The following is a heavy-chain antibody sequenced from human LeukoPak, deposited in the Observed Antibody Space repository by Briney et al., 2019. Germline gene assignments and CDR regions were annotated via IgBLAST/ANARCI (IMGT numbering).Heavy chain of an antibody. J-gene: IGHJ4*02. Sequence: SVKVSCKAPGGTFSSYAISWVRQAPGQGLEWMGRIIPILGIANYAQKFQGRVTITADKSTSTAYMELSSLRSEDTAVYYCARGIAVANFDYWGQGTLVTVSS. CDR1: GGTFSSYA. CDR2: IIPILGIA. CDR3: ARGIAVANFDY. D-gene: IGHD6-13*01. V-gene: IGHV1-69*04.